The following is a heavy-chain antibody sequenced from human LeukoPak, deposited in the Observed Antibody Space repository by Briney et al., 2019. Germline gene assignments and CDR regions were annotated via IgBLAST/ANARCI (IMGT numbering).Heavy chain of an antibody. CDR2: MNPNIGNT. J-gene: IGHJ4*02. V-gene: IGHV1-8*01. D-gene: IGHD2-2*01. CDR1: GYTFTSYD. Sequence: ASVKVSCKASGYTFTSYDINWVRQATGQGLEWMGWMNPNIGNTGYGQKFQGRVTITRNTSISTAYMELSSLRSEDTAVYYCARGRCVGSTSCYYFDYWGQGTLVTVSS. CDR3: ARGRCVGSTSCYYFDY.